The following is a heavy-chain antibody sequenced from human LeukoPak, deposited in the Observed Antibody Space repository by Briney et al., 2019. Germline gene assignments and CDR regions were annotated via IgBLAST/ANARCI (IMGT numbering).Heavy chain of an antibody. J-gene: IGHJ4*02. Sequence: GGSLRLSCTGSGVTLSSYGMHWVRQAPGKGLEGVAVTSYDGSNEYYADSVRGRFTISRATSKNTVYLQMNSLTTEDTAVYYWAEDSSRWAFDYWGQGTLVTVYS. CDR2: TSYDGSNE. V-gene: IGHV3-30*18. CDR1: GVTLSSYG. CDR3: AEDSSRWAFDY. D-gene: IGHD6-13*01.